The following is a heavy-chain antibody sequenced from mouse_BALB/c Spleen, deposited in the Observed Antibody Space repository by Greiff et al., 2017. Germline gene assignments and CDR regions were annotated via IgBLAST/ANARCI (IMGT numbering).Heavy chain of an antibody. Sequence: VKVVESGPELVKPGASVRISCKASSYTFTSYYIHWVKQRPGQGLEWIGWIYPGNVNTKYNEKFKGKATLTADKSSSTAYMQLSSLTSEDSAVYFCARSYYSFYWYFDVWGAGTTVTVSS. CDR3: ARSYYSFYWYFDV. V-gene: IGHV1S56*01. CDR2: IYPGNVNT. D-gene: IGHD2-12*01. CDR1: SYTFTSYY. J-gene: IGHJ1*01.